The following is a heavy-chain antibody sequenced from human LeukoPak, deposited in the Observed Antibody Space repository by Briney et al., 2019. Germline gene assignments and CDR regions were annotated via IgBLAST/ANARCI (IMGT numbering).Heavy chain of an antibody. V-gene: IGHV4-34*01. CDR2: INHSGST. CDR3: ARGPASIVVVPAGHYYYYMDV. D-gene: IGHD2-2*01. J-gene: IGHJ6*03. Sequence: SETLSITCAVYGGSFSGYYWSWIRQPPGKGLEWIGEINHSGSTNYNPSLKSRVTISVDTSKNQFSLKLSSVTAADTAVYYCARGPASIVVVPAGHYYYYMDVWGKGTTVTVSS. CDR1: GGSFSGYY.